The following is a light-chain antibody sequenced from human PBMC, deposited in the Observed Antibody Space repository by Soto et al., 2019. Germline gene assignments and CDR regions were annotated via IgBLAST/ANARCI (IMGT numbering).Light chain of an antibody. V-gene: IGLV2-8*01. CDR2: EVS. J-gene: IGLJ1*01. CDR3: SSYAGRNNFYV. CDR1: SSDVGSYNY. Sequence: QSGLTQPPSASRTPGQSVTISCTGTSSDVGSYNYVSWYQQHPGKAPKLIIYEVSKRPSGVPNRFSGSKSGNTASLTVSGLQAEDEAHYYCSSYAGRNNFYVFGTGTKVTVL.